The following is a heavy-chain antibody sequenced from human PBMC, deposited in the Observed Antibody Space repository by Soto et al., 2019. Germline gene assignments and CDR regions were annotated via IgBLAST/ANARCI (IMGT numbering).Heavy chain of an antibody. CDR3: SRGILV. CDR1: GGSINSGGYC. V-gene: IGHV4-31*03. CDR2: ISYGGST. D-gene: IGHD5-18*01. Sequence: QVQLQESGPGLVKPSQTLSLTCTVSGGSINSGGYCWSWIRQHPGKGLDWIGCISYGGSTSYNPSRXSXXTKSVDTSKNQFSLTLPSVTAADTAVYCWSRGILVWGQGALITVSS. J-gene: IGHJ4*02.